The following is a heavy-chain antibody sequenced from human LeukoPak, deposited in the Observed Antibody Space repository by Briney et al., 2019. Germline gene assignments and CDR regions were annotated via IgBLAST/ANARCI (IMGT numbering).Heavy chain of an antibody. CDR1: GGTFSSYA. CDR3: ARGDYSNGYYFDY. J-gene: IGHJ4*02. CDR2: IIPIFGTA. Sequence: SVKVSCKASGGTFSSYAISWVRQAPGQGLEWMGGIIPIFGTANYAQKFQGRVTITTDESTSTAYMELSSLRSEDTAVYYCARGDYSNGYYFDYWGQGTLVTVPS. V-gene: IGHV1-69*05. D-gene: IGHD4-11*01.